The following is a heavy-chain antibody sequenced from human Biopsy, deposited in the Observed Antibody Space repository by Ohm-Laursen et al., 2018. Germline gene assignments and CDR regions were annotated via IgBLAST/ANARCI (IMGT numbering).Heavy chain of an antibody. CDR1: GYTFTAYF. J-gene: IGHJ3*02. CDR2: IGPNSGAT. Sequence: GASVKVSCKVSGYTFTAYFIHWVRQSPGHGLEWMGWIGPNSGATNYAQKFQGRVTMTGDTSISTAYMELSRLTSDDTGVYYCVRDRGMQQVVRVRADTLDMWGQGTVVTVSS. D-gene: IGHD6-13*01. CDR3: VRDRGMQQVVRVRADTLDM. V-gene: IGHV1-2*02.